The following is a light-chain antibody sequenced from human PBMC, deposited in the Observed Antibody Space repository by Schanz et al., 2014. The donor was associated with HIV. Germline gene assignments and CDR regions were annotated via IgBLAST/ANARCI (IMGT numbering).Light chain of an antibody. CDR2: AAS. V-gene: IGKV1-9*01. Sequence: IQLTQSPSSLSAFVGDRVTITCRASQGISSYLPWYQQKPGKPPKVLIYAASTLQSGVPSRFSGSGSGTDFTLTISSLQPEDFATYYCQQLASYPLTFGGGTKVQIK. J-gene: IGKJ4*01. CDR1: QGISSY. CDR3: QQLASYPLT.